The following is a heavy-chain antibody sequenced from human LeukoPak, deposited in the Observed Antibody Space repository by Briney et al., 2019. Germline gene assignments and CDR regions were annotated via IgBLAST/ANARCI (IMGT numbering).Heavy chain of an antibody. Sequence: PGGSLRLSCAASGFTFSSYAMSWVRQAPGKGLEWVSAISGSGGSTYYADSVKGRFTISRDNSKNTLYLQMNSLRAEDTAVYYCAKGIDSSGWYQGDYYYGMDVWGQGTTVTVSS. V-gene: IGHV3-23*01. CDR3: AKGIDSSGWYQGDYYYGMDV. D-gene: IGHD6-19*01. J-gene: IGHJ6*02. CDR2: ISGSGGST. CDR1: GFTFSSYA.